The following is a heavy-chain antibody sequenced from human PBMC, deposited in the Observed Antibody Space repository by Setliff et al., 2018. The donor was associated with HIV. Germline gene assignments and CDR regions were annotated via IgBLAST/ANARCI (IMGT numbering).Heavy chain of an antibody. J-gene: IGHJ4*02. V-gene: IGHV4-61*02. D-gene: IGHD5-18*01. CDR1: GGSISSASYY. CDR3: ARDRYSYGRSYFDY. CDR2: IYTSGST. Sequence: SETLSLTCTVSGGSISSASYYWSWIRQPAGKGLEWIGRIYTSGSTTYNPSLKSRVTMSLDTSKNHFSLKLSSVTAADTAVYYCARDRYSYGRSYFDYWGQGTLVTVPQ.